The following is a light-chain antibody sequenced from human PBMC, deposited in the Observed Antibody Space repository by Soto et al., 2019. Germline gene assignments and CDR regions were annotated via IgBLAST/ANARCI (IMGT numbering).Light chain of an antibody. CDR2: EVT. V-gene: IGLV2-14*01. CDR1: NSDIGAYDY. CDR3: GSYASATLI. Sequence: QSALTHPASVSGSPGQSITISCTGSNSDIGAYDYVSSYQQHPVKPPTLLIYEVTFRPSGVPNRVSGSKSGNTATLTISVLLTEDEVNYYCGSYASATLIFCGGTKRNVL. J-gene: IGLJ2*01.